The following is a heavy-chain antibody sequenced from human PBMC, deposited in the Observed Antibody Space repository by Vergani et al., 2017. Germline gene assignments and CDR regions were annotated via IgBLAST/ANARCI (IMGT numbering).Heavy chain of an antibody. V-gene: IGHV4-30-4*01. D-gene: IGHD5-24*01. CDR2: IYYSGSP. J-gene: IGHJ4*02. CDR1: GGPISSGDYS. CDR3: ARTISDGYNSY. Sequence: QVQLQESGPGLVKPSKTLSLTCTVSGGPISSGDYSWGWIRQPPGKGLDWIGYIYYSGSPYYNPSLKSRVNIPVETSKNQFSLKLSSVTAAYTAVYYCARTISDGYNSYWGQGTLVTVSS.